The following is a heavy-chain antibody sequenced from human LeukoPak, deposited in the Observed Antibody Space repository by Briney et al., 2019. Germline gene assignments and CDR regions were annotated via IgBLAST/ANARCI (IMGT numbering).Heavy chain of an antibody. J-gene: IGHJ4*02. CDR2: LYYSGST. Sequence: PSETLSLTCTVSGGSISSYYWSWIRQPPGKGLEWIGYLYYSGSTNYNPSLKSRVTISVDTSKNQFSLKLSSVTAADTAVYYCARDRHYYGSGRPSYFDYWGQGTLVTVSS. CDR1: GGSISSYY. D-gene: IGHD3-10*01. V-gene: IGHV4-59*01. CDR3: ARDRHYYGSGRPSYFDY.